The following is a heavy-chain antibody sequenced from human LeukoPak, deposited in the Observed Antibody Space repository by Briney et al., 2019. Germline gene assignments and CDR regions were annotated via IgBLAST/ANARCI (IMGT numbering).Heavy chain of an antibody. CDR1: GFTFSSYA. Sequence: GGSLRLSCAASGFTFSSYAMSWVRQAPGKGLEWVANIKQDGSEKYYVDSVKGRFTISRDNAKNSLYLQMNSLRAEDTAVYYCARDHGSYDFWSGYFGYFDYWGQGTLVTVSS. D-gene: IGHD3-3*01. CDR3: ARDHGSYDFWSGYFGYFDY. J-gene: IGHJ4*02. V-gene: IGHV3-7*01. CDR2: IKQDGSEK.